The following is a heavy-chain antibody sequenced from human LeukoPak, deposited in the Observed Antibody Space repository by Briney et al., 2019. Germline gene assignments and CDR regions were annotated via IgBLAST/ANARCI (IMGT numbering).Heavy chain of an antibody. CDR2: ISSSGSTI. V-gene: IGHV3-48*03. D-gene: IGHD6-13*01. J-gene: IGHJ4*02. CDR3: ARGFIAAAGTLAY. CDR1: GFTFSSYE. Sequence: PGRSLRLSCAASGFTFSSYEMNWVRQAPGKGLEWVSYISSSGSTIYYADSVKGRFTISRDNAKNSLYLQMNSLRAEDTAVYYCARGFIAAAGTLAYWGQGTLVTVSS.